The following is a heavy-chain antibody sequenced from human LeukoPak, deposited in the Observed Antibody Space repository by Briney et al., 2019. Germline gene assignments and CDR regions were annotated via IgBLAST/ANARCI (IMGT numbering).Heavy chain of an antibody. J-gene: IGHJ4*02. V-gene: IGHV3-23*01. CDR3: ARDVVAATEETRSDY. CDR1: GFTFSSYA. CDR2: ISGSGVGGGTRT. Sequence: GGSLRLSCAASGFTFSSYAMSWVRQAPGKGLEWVSGISGSGVGGGTRTHYADSVKGRFTISRDNAKNSLYLQMNSLRAEDTAVYYCARDVVAATEETRSDYWGQGTLVTVSS. D-gene: IGHD2-15*01.